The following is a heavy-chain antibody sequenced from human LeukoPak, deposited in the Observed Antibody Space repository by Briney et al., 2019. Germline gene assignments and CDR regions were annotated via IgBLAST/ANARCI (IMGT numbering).Heavy chain of an antibody. J-gene: IGHJ4*02. Sequence: SETLSLTCAVYGGSFSGYYWSWIRQPPGKGLEWIGEINHSGSTNYNPSLKSRVTISVDTSKNQFSLKLSSVTAADTAVYYCARHPKIGYSYGYSYFDYWGQGTLVTVSS. V-gene: IGHV4-34*01. CDR2: INHSGST. CDR1: GGSFSGYY. D-gene: IGHD5-18*01. CDR3: ARHPKIGYSYGYSYFDY.